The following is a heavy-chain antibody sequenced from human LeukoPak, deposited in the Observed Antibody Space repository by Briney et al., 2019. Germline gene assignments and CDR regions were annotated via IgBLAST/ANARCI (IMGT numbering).Heavy chain of an antibody. V-gene: IGHV4-59*01. D-gene: IGHD4-23*01. CDR2: IYYSGST. CDR1: GGSISSYY. Sequence: SETLSLTCTVSGGSISSYYWSCIRQPPGKGLEWIGYIYYSGSTNYNPSLKSRVTISVDTSKNQFSLKLSSVTAADTAVYYCARGLTRGAFDYWGQGTLFTVSS. CDR3: ARGLTRGAFDY. J-gene: IGHJ4*02.